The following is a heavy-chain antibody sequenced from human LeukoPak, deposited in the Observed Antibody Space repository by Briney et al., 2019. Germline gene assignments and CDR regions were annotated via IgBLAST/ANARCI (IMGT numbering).Heavy chain of an antibody. CDR2: MNPNSGHT. J-gene: IGHJ4*02. D-gene: IGHD3-3*01. V-gene: IGHV1-8*03. CDR3: ARQPSYEFWSGQFDN. CDR1: GYTFTNYE. Sequence: ASVKVSCKASGYTFTNYEINWVRQATGQGLEWMGWMNPNSGHTGFAQKFQDRVTTTRNTSISTAYMELSSLRSEDTAVYYCARQPSYEFWSGQFDNWGQGTLVTVSS.